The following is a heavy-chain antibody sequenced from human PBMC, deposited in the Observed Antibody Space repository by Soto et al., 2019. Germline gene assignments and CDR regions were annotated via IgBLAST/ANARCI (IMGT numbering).Heavy chain of an antibody. CDR3: ARLPSMIVVVTHYYYYGMDV. CDR1: GGSISSSNW. D-gene: IGHD3-22*01. V-gene: IGHV4-4*02. J-gene: IGHJ6*02. CDR2: IYHSGST. Sequence: QVQLQESGPGLVKPSGTLSLTCAVSGGSISSSNWWSWVRQPPGKGLEWIGEIYHSGSTNDNPSLKSRVTISVDKTKNQFSLKLSSVTAADTAVYYCARLPSMIVVVTHYYYYGMDVWGQGTTVTVSS.